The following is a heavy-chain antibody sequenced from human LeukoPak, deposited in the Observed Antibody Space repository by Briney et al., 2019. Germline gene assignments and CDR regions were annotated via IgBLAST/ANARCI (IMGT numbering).Heavy chain of an antibody. CDR3: ARGGRVYFDY. Sequence: SETLSLTCTVSGGSISSYYWSWSRQPPGKGLEWIGYIYYSGSTNYNPSLKSRVTISVDTSKNQFSLKLSSVAAADTAVYYCARGGRVYFDYWGQGTLVTVSS. J-gene: IGHJ4*02. D-gene: IGHD3-16*01. CDR2: IYYSGST. CDR1: GGSISSYY. V-gene: IGHV4-59*01.